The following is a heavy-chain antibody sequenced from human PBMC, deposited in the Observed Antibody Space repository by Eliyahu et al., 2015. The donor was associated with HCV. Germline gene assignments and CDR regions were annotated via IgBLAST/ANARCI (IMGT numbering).Heavy chain of an antibody. CDR3: ARGVLMVPIPFDY. Sequence: EVQLVESGGGLVKPGGSLRLSCAASGXTFSSYSMNWVRQAPGKGLEWVSSISSSSSYIYYADSVKGRFTISRDNAKNSLYLQMNSLRAEDTAVYYCARGVLMVPIPFDYWGQGTLVTVSS. CDR2: ISSSSSYI. J-gene: IGHJ4*02. CDR1: GXTFSSYS. D-gene: IGHD2-8*01. V-gene: IGHV3-21*01.